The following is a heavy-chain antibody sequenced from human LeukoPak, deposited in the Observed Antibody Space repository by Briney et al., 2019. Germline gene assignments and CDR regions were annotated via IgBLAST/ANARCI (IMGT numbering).Heavy chain of an antibody. Sequence: SGTLSLTCTVSGGSISSYYWSWIRQPAGKGLEWIGRIYTSGSTNYNPSLKSRVTMSVDTSKNQFSLKLSSVTAADTAVYYCARDEKDDCSSTSCAILKRKRSGGYHYYGMDVWGQGTTVTVSS. CDR1: GGSISSYY. V-gene: IGHV4-4*07. D-gene: IGHD2-2*01. CDR3: ARDEKDDCSSTSCAILKRKRSGGYHYYGMDV. CDR2: IYTSGST. J-gene: IGHJ6*02.